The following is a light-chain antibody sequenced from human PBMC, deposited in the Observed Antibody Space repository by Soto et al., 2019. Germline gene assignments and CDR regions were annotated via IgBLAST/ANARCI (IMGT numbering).Light chain of an antibody. CDR3: SSYTTADARG. J-gene: IGLJ1*01. CDR2: EVS. CDR1: SSDVGHSYH. Sequence: QSALTQPASVSGSPAQSITISCTLTSSDVGHSYHVSWYQQYPGKAPKLVIYEVSNRPSGVSNRFSGSKSGNTAALTISGLQAEDEADYYGSSYTTADARGFGTGTKVTVL. V-gene: IGLV2-14*01.